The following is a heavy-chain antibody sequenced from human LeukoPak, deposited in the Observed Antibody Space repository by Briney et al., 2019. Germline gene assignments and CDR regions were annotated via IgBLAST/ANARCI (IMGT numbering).Heavy chain of an antibody. J-gene: IGHJ4*02. CDR1: GFIFSTYA. CDR3: AKDPYDYVWGSYRYSSFFDY. D-gene: IGHD3-16*02. CDR2: RSGSGSIT. V-gene: IGHV3-23*01. Sequence: GGSLRLSCAASGFIFSTYAMTWVRQAPGKGLECVSSRSGSGSITYYADSVKGRFTISRDNSKDTLYLQMNSLRAEDTAVYYCAKDPYDYVWGSYRYSSFFDYWGQGTLVTVSS.